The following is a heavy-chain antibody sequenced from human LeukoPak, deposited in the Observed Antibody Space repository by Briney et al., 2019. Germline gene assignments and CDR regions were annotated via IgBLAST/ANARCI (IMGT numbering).Heavy chain of an antibody. CDR2: ISGSGGST. V-gene: IGHV3-23*01. D-gene: IGHD3-22*01. CDR1: GFTFSSYA. J-gene: IGHJ1*01. Sequence: GGSLRLSCAASGFTFSSYAMSWVRQAPGKGLEWVSAISGSGGSTYYADSVKGRFTISRDNSKNTLYLQMNSLRAEDTAVYYCAKDLGGYYFTAEYFQHWGQGTLVTVSS. CDR3: AKDLGGYYFTAEYFQH.